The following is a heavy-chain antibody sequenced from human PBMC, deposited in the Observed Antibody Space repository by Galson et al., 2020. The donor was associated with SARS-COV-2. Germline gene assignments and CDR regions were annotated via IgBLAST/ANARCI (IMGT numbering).Heavy chain of an antibody. D-gene: IGHD3-22*01. Sequence: GESLKISCAPSGFTFSDSPIHWVRQAARRGLEWVGRIRSKSNNYATTYAASMTGRFTISRDDSEKTAYLQMNSLKTEDTAVYYCTRVPPDSKSFWDAFDIWGQGTMVTVSS. CDR2: IRSKSNNYAT. J-gene: IGHJ3*02. CDR1: GFTFSDSP. CDR3: TRVPPDSKSFWDAFDI. V-gene: IGHV3-73*01.